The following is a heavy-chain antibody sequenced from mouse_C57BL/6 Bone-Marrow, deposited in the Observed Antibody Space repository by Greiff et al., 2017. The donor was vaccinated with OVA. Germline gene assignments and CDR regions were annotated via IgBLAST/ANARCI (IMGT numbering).Heavy chain of an antibody. CDR3: ARIGEILLPYVDV. J-gene: IGHJ1*03. V-gene: IGHV1-69*01. CDR1: GYTFTSYW. D-gene: IGHD1-1*01. CDR2: IDPSDSYT. Sequence: QVQLQQPGAELVMPGASVKLSCKASGYTFTSYWMHWVKQRPGQGLEWIGEIDPSDSYTNYNQKFKGKSTLTVDKSSSTAYMQLSSLTSEDSAVYNCARIGEILLPYVDVWGTGTTVTVSS.